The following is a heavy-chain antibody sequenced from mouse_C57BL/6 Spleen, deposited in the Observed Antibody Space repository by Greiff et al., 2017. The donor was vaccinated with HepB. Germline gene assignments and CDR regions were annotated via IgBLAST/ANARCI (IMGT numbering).Heavy chain of an antibody. D-gene: IGHD2-1*01. Sequence: SGPELVKPGASVKIPCKASGYTFTDYNMDWVKQSHGKSLEWIGDINPNNGGTIYNQKFKGKATLTVDKSSSTAYMELRSLTSEDTAVYYCARTPLYYGNYVGYFDVWGTGTTVTVSS. CDR1: GYTFTDYN. CDR3: ARTPLYYGNYVGYFDV. J-gene: IGHJ1*03. V-gene: IGHV1-18*01. CDR2: INPNNGGT.